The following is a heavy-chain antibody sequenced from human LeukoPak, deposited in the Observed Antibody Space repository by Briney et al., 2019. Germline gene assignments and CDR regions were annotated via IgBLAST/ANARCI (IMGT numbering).Heavy chain of an antibody. J-gene: IGHJ4*02. Sequence: GGSLRLSCAASGFTFSSSWMSWFRQAPGKGLEWVANINQDGSEKYYVDSVKGRFTISRDNAKNSLYLQMNSLRAEDTAVYYCARDQREITFGGVIMVPFDYWGQGTLVTVSS. D-gene: IGHD3-16*01. CDR2: INQDGSEK. CDR3: ARDQREITFGGVIMVPFDY. V-gene: IGHV3-7*01. CDR1: GFTFSSSW.